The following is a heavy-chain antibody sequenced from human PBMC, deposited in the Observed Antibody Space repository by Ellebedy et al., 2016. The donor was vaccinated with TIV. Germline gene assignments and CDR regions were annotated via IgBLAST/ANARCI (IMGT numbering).Heavy chain of an antibody. Sequence: GESLKISCAASGFTFSSYWMHWVRQAPGKGLVWVSRINSDGSSTSYADSVKGRFTISRDNAKNTLYLQMNSLRAEDTAVYHCARGLAVGGYWGQGTLVTVSS. V-gene: IGHV3-74*01. CDR1: GFTFSSYW. CDR2: INSDGSST. J-gene: IGHJ4*02. D-gene: IGHD1-26*01. CDR3: ARGLAVGGY.